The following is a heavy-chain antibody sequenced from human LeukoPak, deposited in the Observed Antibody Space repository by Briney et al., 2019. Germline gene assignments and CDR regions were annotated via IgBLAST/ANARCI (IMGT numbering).Heavy chain of an antibody. V-gene: IGHV6-1*01. Sequence: SQTLSLTCAISGDSVSSNSAAWNWIRQSPSRGLEWLGRTYYRSKWYSDYALSVKSRITVNPDTSKNQFSLQLMSVTPEDTAVYYCAGGHYYDGSVYYPFDEWGQGTLVTVSS. CDR1: GDSVSSNSAA. CDR3: AGGHYYDGSVYYPFDE. CDR2: TYYRSKWYS. J-gene: IGHJ4*02. D-gene: IGHD3-22*01.